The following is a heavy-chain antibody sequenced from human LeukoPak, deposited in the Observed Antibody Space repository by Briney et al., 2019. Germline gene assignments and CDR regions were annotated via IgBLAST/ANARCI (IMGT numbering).Heavy chain of an antibody. CDR1: GGSISSSTYY. CDR3: ARHRRSRFDY. Sequence: SETLSLTCTVSGGSISSSTYYWGWIRQPPGKGLEWIGSIYYSGSTYYNSSLKSRVTISVDTSKNQFSLRLISATAADTAVYYCARHRRSRFDYWGQGTLVMVSS. D-gene: IGHD4-17*01. J-gene: IGHJ4*02. V-gene: IGHV4-39*01. CDR2: IYYSGST.